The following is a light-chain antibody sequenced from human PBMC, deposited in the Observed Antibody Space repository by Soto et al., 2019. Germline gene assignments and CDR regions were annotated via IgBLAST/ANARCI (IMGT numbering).Light chain of an antibody. CDR2: KAS. V-gene: IGKV1-5*03. CDR3: QQYDTYPRT. Sequence: DIQMTQSPSTLSASVGDRVTITCRASQSIRNWLAWYQQKPGKAPKRLIFKASTLESGVPSRFSGSGSGTEFTLNISSLQPDDFATYHCQQYDTYPRTFGQGTKVDIK. J-gene: IGKJ1*01. CDR1: QSIRNW.